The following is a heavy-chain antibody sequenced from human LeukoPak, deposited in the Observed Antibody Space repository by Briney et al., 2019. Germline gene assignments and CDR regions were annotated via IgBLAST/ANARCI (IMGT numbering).Heavy chain of an antibody. V-gene: IGHV3-7*01. D-gene: IGHD3-16*02. CDR3: ARDSSDGGTSSYRQSDY. CDR1: GFIFSKYF. Sequence: GGSLRLSCEASGFIFSKYFMSWVRQAPGKGPEWVANMKQDGSEKFYMDSVKGRFTISRDNADNSLYLQMNNLSAEDTVVYYCARDSSDGGTSSYRQSDYWGQGTLVTVSS. CDR2: MKQDGSEK. J-gene: IGHJ4*02.